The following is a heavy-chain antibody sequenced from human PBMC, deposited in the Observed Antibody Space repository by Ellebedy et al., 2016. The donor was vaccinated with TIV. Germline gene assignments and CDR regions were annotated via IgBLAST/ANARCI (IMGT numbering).Heavy chain of an antibody. J-gene: IGHJ4*02. CDR3: ARVPGDY. V-gene: IGHV4-59*01. CDR2: IYYSGST. CDR1: GGSISTYY. Sequence: SETLSLTXTVSGGSISTYYWSWIRQPPGKGLEWIGYIYYSGSTNYNPSLKSRVTISVDTSKNQFSLKLSSVTAADTAVYYCARVPGDYWGQGTLVTVSS.